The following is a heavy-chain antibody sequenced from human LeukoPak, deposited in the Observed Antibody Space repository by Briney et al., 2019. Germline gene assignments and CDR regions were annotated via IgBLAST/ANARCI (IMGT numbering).Heavy chain of an antibody. D-gene: IGHD3-16*01. CDR1: GFTFITYA. Sequence: GGSLRLSCAASGFTFITYAMSWVRQAPGKGLEWVSTISGSGTYTYYADSVKGRFTISRDNSKNTLSLQMNSLRPEDTAVYYCAIHPDGVDLYNWFDPWGQGSLVTVSS. V-gene: IGHV3-23*01. CDR2: ISGSGTYT. CDR3: AIHPDGVDLYNWFDP. J-gene: IGHJ5*02.